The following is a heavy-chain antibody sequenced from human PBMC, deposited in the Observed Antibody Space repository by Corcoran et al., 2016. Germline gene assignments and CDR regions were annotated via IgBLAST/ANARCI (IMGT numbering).Heavy chain of an antibody. Sequence: QVQLVQSGAEVKKPGASVKVSCKASGYTFTSYGISWVRQAPGQGLEWMGWISAYNGNTNYAQKLQGRVTMTTDTSTSTAYMELRSLRYDDTAVYYCARGRDSSGYYSPLDWFDPWGQGTLVTVSS. D-gene: IGHD3-22*01. CDR1: GYTFTSYG. CDR2: ISAYNGNT. V-gene: IGHV1-18*01. CDR3: ARGRDSSGYYSPLDWFDP. J-gene: IGHJ5*02.